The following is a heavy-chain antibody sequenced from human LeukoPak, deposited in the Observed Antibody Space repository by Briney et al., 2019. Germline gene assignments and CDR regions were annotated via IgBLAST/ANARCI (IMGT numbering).Heavy chain of an antibody. CDR2: IYYSGST. CDR3: ARAPRAYSYGFDY. D-gene: IGHD5-18*01. J-gene: IGHJ4*02. CDR1: GGSISSYY. Sequence: SETLSLTCTVSGGSISSYYWSWIRQPPGKGLEWIGYIYYSGSTNYNPSLKSRVTISVDTSKNQFSLKLSSVTAADTAVYYCARAPRAYSYGFDYWGQGTLVTVSS. V-gene: IGHV4-59*08.